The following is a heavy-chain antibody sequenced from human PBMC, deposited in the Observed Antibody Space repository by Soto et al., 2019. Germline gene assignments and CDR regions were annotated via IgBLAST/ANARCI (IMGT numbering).Heavy chain of an antibody. J-gene: IGHJ6*02. Sequence: ASLKVSCKASGYTFTGYYMHWVRQAPGQGLEWMGWLNPNSGGTNYGQKFQGRVTMTRDTSISTAYMELRRLRSDDTAVYYCARNPVPIAAARPNYYGMEVWGQGTTVTLSS. CDR1: GYTFTGYY. D-gene: IGHD6-13*01. CDR2: LNPNSGGT. CDR3: ARNPVPIAAARPNYYGMEV. V-gene: IGHV1-2*02.